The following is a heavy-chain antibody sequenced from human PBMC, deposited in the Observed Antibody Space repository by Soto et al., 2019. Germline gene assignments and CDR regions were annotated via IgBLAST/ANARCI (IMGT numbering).Heavy chain of an antibody. Sequence: QFQLQESCPGLVKPSGTLSLTCTVSGGFLSSENWWSWVSQSPGMGLDWIGEISHTGSTKYSPSLRSRLTLSVDNSKNQFSLELTSVTAADTAVYFCAAMSYFDSFGRTAFDHWGQGALVTVSP. CDR1: GGFLSSENW. V-gene: IGHV4-4*02. CDR2: ISHTGST. CDR3: AAMSYFDSFGRTAFDH. J-gene: IGHJ4*02. D-gene: IGHD3-22*01.